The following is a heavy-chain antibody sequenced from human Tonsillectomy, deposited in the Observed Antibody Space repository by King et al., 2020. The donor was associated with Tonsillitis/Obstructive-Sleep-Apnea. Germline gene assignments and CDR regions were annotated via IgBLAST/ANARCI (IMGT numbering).Heavy chain of an antibody. CDR3: AREEQQLVLAYYYYYMDV. J-gene: IGHJ6*03. V-gene: IGHV3-21*01. Sequence: VQLVESGGGLVKPGGSLRLSCAASGFTFSSYTMNWVRQAPGNGLEWVSSISISRSYLYYADSVKGRFTHSRDNAKNSLYLQMNSLRAEDTAVYYCAREEQQLVLAYYYYYMDVWGKGTTVTVSS. D-gene: IGHD6-13*01. CDR2: ISISRSYL. CDR1: GFTFSSYT.